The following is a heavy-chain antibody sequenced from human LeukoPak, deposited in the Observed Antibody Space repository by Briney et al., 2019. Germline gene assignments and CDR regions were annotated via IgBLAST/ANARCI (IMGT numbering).Heavy chain of an antibody. CDR2: IYSCGST. V-gene: IGHV3-53*01. CDR3: AKEYDLPHLLAYFDY. J-gene: IGHJ4*02. Sequence: PGGSLRLSCAASGFTVSSNYMSWVRQAPGKGLEWVSVIYSCGSTYYADSVKGRFTISRDNSKNTLYLQMNSLRAEDTAVYYCAKEYDLPHLLAYFDYWGQGTLVTVSS. CDR1: GFTVSSNY. D-gene: IGHD3-3*01.